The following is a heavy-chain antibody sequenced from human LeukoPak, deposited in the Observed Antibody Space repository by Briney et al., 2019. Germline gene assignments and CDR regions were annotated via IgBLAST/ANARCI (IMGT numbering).Heavy chain of an antibody. CDR1: GGSISSSSYY. Sequence: SETLSLTCTVSGGSISSSSYYWGWIRQPAGKGLEWIGRIYTSGSTNYNPSLKSRVTMSVDTSKNQFSLKLSSVTAADTAVYYCARDVYDSSGYYDYWGQGTLVTVSS. J-gene: IGHJ4*02. D-gene: IGHD3-22*01. CDR3: ARDVYDSSGYYDY. V-gene: IGHV4-61*02. CDR2: IYTSGST.